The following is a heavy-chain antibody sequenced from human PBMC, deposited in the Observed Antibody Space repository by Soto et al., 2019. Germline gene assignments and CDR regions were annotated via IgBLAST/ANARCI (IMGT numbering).Heavy chain of an antibody. CDR3: ARDLISYGLDY. D-gene: IGHD3-16*01. V-gene: IGHV4-30-4*01. Sequence: SETLSLTCTVSGGSISSGDYYWSWIRQPPGKGLEWIGYIYYSGSTYYNPSLKSRVTISVDTSKNQFSLKLSSVTAADTAVYYCARDLISYGLDYWGQGTLVTVSS. CDR1: GGSISSGDYY. J-gene: IGHJ4*02. CDR2: IYYSGST.